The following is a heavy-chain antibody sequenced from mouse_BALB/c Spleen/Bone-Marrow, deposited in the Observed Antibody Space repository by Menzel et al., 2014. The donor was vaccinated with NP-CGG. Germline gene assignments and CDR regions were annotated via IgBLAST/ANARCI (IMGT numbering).Heavy chain of an antibody. Sequence: QVQLQQSGPGLVQPSQSLSITCTVSGFSLTSYGVHWVRQSPGKGLEWLGVIWSGGSTDYNAAFITRLSISKDNSKSQVFFKMNSLQANDTAIYYCARNQGNYVSWFAYWGQGTLVTVSA. D-gene: IGHD2-1*01. V-gene: IGHV2-2*02. CDR1: GFSLTSYG. CDR2: IWSGGST. J-gene: IGHJ3*01. CDR3: ARNQGNYVSWFAY.